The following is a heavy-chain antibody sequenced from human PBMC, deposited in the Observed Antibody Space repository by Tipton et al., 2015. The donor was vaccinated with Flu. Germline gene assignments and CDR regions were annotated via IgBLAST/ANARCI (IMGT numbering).Heavy chain of an antibody. CDR2: IWYDGSNK. V-gene: IGHV3-33*08. CDR3: ARGVYSSGWYPFFDY. J-gene: IGHJ4*02. CDR1: GFIFSGYS. Sequence: SLRLSCAASGFIFSGYSMNWVRQAPGKGLEWVAVIWYDGSNKYYADSVKGRFTISRDNSKNTLYLQMNSLRAEDTAVYYCARGVYSSGWYPFFDYWGQGTLVTVSS. D-gene: IGHD6-19*01.